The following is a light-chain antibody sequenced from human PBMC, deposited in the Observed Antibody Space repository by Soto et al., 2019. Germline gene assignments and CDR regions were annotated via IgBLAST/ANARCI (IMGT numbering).Light chain of an antibody. CDR2: EVS. Sequence: QSVLTQPASVSGSPGQSITISCTGTSSDVDNYNYVSWYQQHAGKAPKLLIYEVSNRPSGVSNRFSGSKSANTASLTISGLQAEDEADYYCSSYTRSTTRVFGGGTQLTVL. CDR3: SSYTRSTTRV. CDR1: SSDVDNYNY. V-gene: IGLV2-14*01. J-gene: IGLJ2*01.